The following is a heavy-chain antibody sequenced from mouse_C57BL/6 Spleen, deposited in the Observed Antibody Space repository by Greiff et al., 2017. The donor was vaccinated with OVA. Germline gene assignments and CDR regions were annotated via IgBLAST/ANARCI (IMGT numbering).Heavy chain of an antibody. V-gene: IGHV1-59*01. CDR2: IDPSDSYT. J-gene: IGHJ2*01. CDR1: GYTFTSYW. CDR3: ARGIYYYGSSYYFDY. D-gene: IGHD1-1*01. Sequence: VQLQQSGAELARPGASVKLSCKASGYTFTSYWMHWVKQRPGQGLEWIGVIDPSDSYTNYNQKFKGKATLTVDTSSSTAYMQLSSLTSEDSAVYYCARGIYYYGSSYYFDYWGQGTTLTVSS.